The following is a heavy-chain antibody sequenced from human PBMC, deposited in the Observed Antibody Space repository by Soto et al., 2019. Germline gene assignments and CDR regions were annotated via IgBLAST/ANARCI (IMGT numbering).Heavy chain of an antibody. V-gene: IGHV3-74*01. D-gene: IGHD3-10*01. CDR3: ARGRGGGSGAFQH. CDR1: GFTFSSYW. CDR2: INSDGSST. Sequence: EVQLVESGGGLVQPGGSLRLSCAASGFTFSSYWMHWVRQVPWKGLVWVSRINSDGSSTSYADSVKGRFTISRDNAKNTLYLQMSSLTAEDTAVYYCARGRGGGSGAFQHWGQGTLVTVSS. J-gene: IGHJ1*01.